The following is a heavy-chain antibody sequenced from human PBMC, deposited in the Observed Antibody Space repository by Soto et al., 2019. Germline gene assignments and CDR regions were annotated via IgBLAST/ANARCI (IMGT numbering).Heavy chain of an antibody. V-gene: IGHV1-69*13. D-gene: IGHD2-21*02. Sequence: SVKVSCKASGGTFSSYAISWVRQAPGQGLEWMGGIIPIFGTANYAQKFQGRVTITADESTSTAYMELSSLRSEDTAVYYCARNGPVIGGGDCYHFDYWGQGTLVTVS. J-gene: IGHJ4*02. CDR1: GGTFSSYA. CDR2: IIPIFGTA. CDR3: ARNGPVIGGGDCYHFDY.